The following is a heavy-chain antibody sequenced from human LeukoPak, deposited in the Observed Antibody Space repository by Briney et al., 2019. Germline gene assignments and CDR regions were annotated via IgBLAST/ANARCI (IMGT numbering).Heavy chain of an antibody. Sequence: GASVKVSCKASGYTFTNNFMHWVRQAPGQGLEWMGWINPKSGGANYAQKFQGRVTMTWDTSISTAYMELSRLRSDDTAVYYCAREYILTAYYGDYWGQGTLVTVSS. V-gene: IGHV1-2*02. CDR1: GYTFTNNF. CDR3: AREYILTAYYGDY. CDR2: INPKSGGA. D-gene: IGHD3-9*01. J-gene: IGHJ4*02.